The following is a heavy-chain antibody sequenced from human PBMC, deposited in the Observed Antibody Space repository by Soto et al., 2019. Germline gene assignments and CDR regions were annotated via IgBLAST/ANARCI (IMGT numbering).Heavy chain of an antibody. CDR2: IYPDDSDT. D-gene: IGHD2-21*02. J-gene: IGHJ3*02. CDR3: ARRPPYCGGDCREEDPFAR. V-gene: IGHV5-51*01. Sequence: PGESLKISCKGSGYNFTTYWIAWVRQMPGKGLEWMGIIYPDDSDTRYSPSLQGQVTISADKSISTAYLQWSSLKASDTATYYCARRPPYCGGDCREEDPFARWGQGTMVTVSS. CDR1: GYNFTTYW.